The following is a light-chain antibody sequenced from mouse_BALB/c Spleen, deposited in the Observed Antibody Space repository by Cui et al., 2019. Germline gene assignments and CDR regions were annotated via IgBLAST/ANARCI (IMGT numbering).Light chain of an antibody. CDR1: QDINSY. CDR2: RAN. CDR3: LQYDEFPLT. Sequence: DIKMTQSPSSMYASLGERVPITCKASQDINSYLSWFQQKPGKSPKTLIYRANRLVDGVPSRFSGSGSGQDYSLTISSLEYEDMGIYYCLQYDEFPLTFGAGTKLELK. J-gene: IGKJ5*01. V-gene: IGKV14-111*01.